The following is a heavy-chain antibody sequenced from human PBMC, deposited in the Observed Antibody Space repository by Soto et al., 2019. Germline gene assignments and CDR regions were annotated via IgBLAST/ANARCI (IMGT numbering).Heavy chain of an antibody. CDR3: TRSYGYTFGGSLDN. V-gene: IGHV1-69*01. CDR2: IITAFGTT. J-gene: IGHJ4*02. CDR1: GDTFNSYV. D-gene: IGHD5-18*01. Sequence: QVQLVQSGPEVKKPGSSVKVSCKASGDTFNSYVITWVRQAPGQGLEWLGGIITAFGTTSYAQNFQDRLTITAYEAATTDHMELSSLTSDDTAMYYFTRSYGYTFGGSLDNWGQGTLVTVSS.